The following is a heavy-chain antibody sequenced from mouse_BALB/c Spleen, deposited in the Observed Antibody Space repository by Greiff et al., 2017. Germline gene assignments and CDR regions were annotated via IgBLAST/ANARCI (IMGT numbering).Heavy chain of an antibody. CDR1: GFAFSSYD. D-gene: IGHD2-14*01. CDR2: ISSGGGST. V-gene: IGHV5-12-1*01. CDR3: TRYRYGFVY. Sequence: EVQVVESGGGLVKPGGSLKLSCAASGFAFSSYDMSWVRQTPEKRLEWVAYISSGGGSTYYPDTVKGRFTISRDNAKNTLYLQMSSLKSEDTAMYYCTRYRYGFVYWGQGTLVTVSA. J-gene: IGHJ3*01.